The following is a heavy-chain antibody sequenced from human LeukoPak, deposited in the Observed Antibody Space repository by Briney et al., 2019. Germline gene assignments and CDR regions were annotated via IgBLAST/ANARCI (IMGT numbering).Heavy chain of an antibody. CDR1: GGSISSYY. V-gene: IGHV4-59*12. CDR3: ARDAGYGSGSPFDY. D-gene: IGHD3-10*01. J-gene: IGHJ4*02. CDR2: IYYSGST. Sequence: SETLSLTCTVSGGSISSYYWSWIRQPPGKGLEWIGYIYYSGSTYYNPSLKSRVTISVDTSKNQFSLKLSSVTAADTAVYYCARDAGYGSGSPFDYWGQGTLVTVSS.